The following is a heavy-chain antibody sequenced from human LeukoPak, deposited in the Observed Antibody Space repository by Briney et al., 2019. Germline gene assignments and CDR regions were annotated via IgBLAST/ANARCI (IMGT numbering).Heavy chain of an antibody. Sequence: TGGSLRLSCAASGFTFSTYWMHWVRQAPGEGPVWVSRIEGDGSSTDYANSVKGRFTISRDNAKNTLYLQLNSLRAEDTAVYYCARDPSAVSGYFDYWGQGTLVTVSS. CDR1: GFTFSTYW. V-gene: IGHV3-74*01. D-gene: IGHD5/OR15-5a*01. CDR2: IEGDGSST. CDR3: ARDPSAVSGYFDY. J-gene: IGHJ4*02.